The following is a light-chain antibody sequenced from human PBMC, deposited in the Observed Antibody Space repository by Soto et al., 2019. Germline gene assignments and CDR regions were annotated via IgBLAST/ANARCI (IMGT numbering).Light chain of an antibody. CDR3: QQRSNWIT. Sequence: EIVMTQSPATLSVSPGERATLSCRASQSVNIYLAWYQQKPGQAPRLLIFGASSRATGIPARFSGSGSGTDSTLTISSLEPEDFAVYYCQQRSNWITFGQGTRLEIK. V-gene: IGKV3-11*01. CDR2: GAS. J-gene: IGKJ5*01. CDR1: QSVNIY.